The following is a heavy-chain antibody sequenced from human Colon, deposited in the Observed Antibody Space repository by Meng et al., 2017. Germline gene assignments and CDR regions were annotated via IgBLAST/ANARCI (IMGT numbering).Heavy chain of an antibody. CDR3: ARVGPGELPNFFDP. CDR2: IDHTGNT. CDR1: GGSISSGDW. V-gene: IGHV4-4*02. Sequence: LRESGPGLVKPSGTLSLTCAVSGGSISSGDWWSWVRQPPGKGLEWIAEIDHTGNTNYNPSLKSRVTISVDKSKNQFSLKLSFMTAADTAVYYCARVGPGELPNFFDPWGQGTLVTVSS. D-gene: IGHD1-7*01. J-gene: IGHJ5*02.